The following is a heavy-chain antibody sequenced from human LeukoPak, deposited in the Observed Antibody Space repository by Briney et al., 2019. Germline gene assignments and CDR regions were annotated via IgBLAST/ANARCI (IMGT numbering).Heavy chain of an antibody. Sequence: GGSLRLSCAASGFTFSRTWMSWVRQAPGKGLEWVANINGDGSEEYHLDSVKGRFTISRSNARNSLYLQMNSLRAEDTAVYYCARDPGSDNAWGWFDSWGQGAVVTVSS. CDR3: ARDPGSDNAWGWFDS. CDR1: GFTFSRTW. V-gene: IGHV3-7*01. J-gene: IGHJ5*01. D-gene: IGHD3-16*01. CDR2: INGDGSEE.